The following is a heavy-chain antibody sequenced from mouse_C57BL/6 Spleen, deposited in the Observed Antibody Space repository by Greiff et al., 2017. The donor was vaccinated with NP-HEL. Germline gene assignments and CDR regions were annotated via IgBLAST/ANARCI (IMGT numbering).Heavy chain of an antibody. CDR1: GYAFSSSW. Sequence: QVQLQQSGPELVKPGASVKISCKASGYAFSSSWMNWVKQRPGKGLEWIGRIYPGDGDTNYNGKFKGKATLTADKSSSTAYMQLSSLTSEDSAVYFCARGRTLFDYWGQGTTLTVSS. J-gene: IGHJ2*01. V-gene: IGHV1-82*01. CDR3: ARGRTLFDY. CDR2: IYPGDGDT.